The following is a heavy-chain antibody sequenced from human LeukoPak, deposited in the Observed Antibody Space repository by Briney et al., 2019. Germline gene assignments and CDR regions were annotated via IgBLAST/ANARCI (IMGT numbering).Heavy chain of an antibody. CDR1: GYTFTSYG. D-gene: IGHD3-22*01. CDR2: ISAYNGNT. CDR3: ARNSDYYDSSGAWKN. V-gene: IGHV1-18*01. J-gene: IGHJ4*02. Sequence: ASVKVSCKASGYTFTSYGISWVRQAPGQGLEWMGWISAYNGNTNYAQKFQGRVTMTRDTSISTAYMELSRLRSDDTAVYYCARNSDYYDSSGAWKNWGQGTLVTVSS.